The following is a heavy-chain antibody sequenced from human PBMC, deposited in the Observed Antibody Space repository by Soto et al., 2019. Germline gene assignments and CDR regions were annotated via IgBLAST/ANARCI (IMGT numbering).Heavy chain of an antibody. V-gene: IGHV4-34*01. CDR2: INHSGST. D-gene: IGHD7-27*01. Sequence: QVQLQQWGAGLLKPSETLSLTCAVYGGSFSGYYWNWIRQPPGKGLEWIGEINHSGSTNYNPSLKSRGTLSVDTSTNQFSLKLRSVTAADTAVYYCARGWGRIFDYWGQGTLVTVSS. CDR3: ARGWGRIFDY. CDR1: GGSFSGYY. J-gene: IGHJ4*02.